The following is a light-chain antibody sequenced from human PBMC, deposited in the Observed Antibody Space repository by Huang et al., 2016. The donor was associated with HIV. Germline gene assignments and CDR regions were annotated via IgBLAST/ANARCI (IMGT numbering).Light chain of an antibody. CDR2: GVS. Sequence: EIVMTQSPATLSLSPGERATLSCRASQSVSSKLAWYQQKAGQAPRLLVHGVSTRATGIPARFSGSGSGTEFTLTISSLQSEDFAVYYCQQYNNWSPYTFGQGTKLEIK. CDR1: QSVSSK. V-gene: IGKV3-15*01. CDR3: QQYNNWSPYT. J-gene: IGKJ2*01.